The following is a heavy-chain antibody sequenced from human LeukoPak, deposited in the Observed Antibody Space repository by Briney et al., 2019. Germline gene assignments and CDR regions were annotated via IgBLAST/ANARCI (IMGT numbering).Heavy chain of an antibody. CDR2: IYSGGST. D-gene: IGHD6-13*01. CDR1: GFTVSSNY. Sequence: GGSLRLSCAASGFTVSSNYMSWVRQAPGKGLEWVSVIYSGGSTYYAGSVMGRFTISRDNSKNTLYLQMNSLRAEDTVVYYCARVKAAAFDYWGQGTLVTVSS. J-gene: IGHJ4*02. CDR3: ARVKAAAFDY. V-gene: IGHV3-66*02.